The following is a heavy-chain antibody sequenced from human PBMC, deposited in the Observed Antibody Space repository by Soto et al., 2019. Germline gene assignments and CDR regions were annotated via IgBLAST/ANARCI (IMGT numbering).Heavy chain of an antibody. V-gene: IGHV3-66*01. CDR1: GFTVSSHY. Sequence: EVQLVESGGGMVQPGESLRLSCAASGFTVSSHYMNWVRQTPGKGLEWVSLINDYGNTHYADSVKGRFTISRDTSKNTVYLQMNSLRADDTAVYYCARSSGDNPEAREIDYWGQGTLVTVSS. CDR2: INDYGNT. D-gene: IGHD6-6*01. CDR3: ARSSGDNPEAREIDY. J-gene: IGHJ4*02.